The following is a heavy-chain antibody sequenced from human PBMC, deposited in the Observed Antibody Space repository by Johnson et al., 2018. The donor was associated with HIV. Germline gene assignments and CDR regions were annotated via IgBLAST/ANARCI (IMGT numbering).Heavy chain of an antibody. CDR2: INTGGST. Sequence: VQLVESGGGLVQPGGSLRLSCAASGFTVSSNYMSWVRQAPGKGLEWVSLINTGGSTYYADSVKGRFTISRDNSKNTLYLKMNSLRAEDTAVYYCARDPSPIVGATYAFDIWGQGTMVTVSS. CDR1: GFTVSSNY. CDR3: ARDPSPIVGATYAFDI. V-gene: IGHV3-66*01. D-gene: IGHD1-26*01. J-gene: IGHJ3*02.